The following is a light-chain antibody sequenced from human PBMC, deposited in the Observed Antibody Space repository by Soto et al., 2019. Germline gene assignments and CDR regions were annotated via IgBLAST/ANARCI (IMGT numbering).Light chain of an antibody. V-gene: IGKV1-33*01. CDR3: QQYDNLPPA. Sequence: DSQMTQSPSSLSASVGDRVTITCQASQDISNYLNWYQQKPGKAPKLLIYDASNLETGVPSRFSGSGSGTDFTFTISSLQPEDIATYYCQQYDNLPPALGGGTKVEIK. J-gene: IGKJ4*01. CDR1: QDISNY. CDR2: DAS.